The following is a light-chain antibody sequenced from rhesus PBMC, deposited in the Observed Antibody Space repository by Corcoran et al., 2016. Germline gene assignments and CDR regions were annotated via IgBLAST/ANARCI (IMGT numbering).Light chain of an antibody. V-gene: IGKV1-25*01. J-gene: IGKJ4*01. CDR2: DAS. CDR3: QHGYGTPPT. CDR1: QDISNN. Sequence: DIQMTQSPSSLSASVGDTVTITCRASQDISNNLAWYQQKPGKVPKFLIYDASTLQSGVPSRFSGSGSGTYFTLTISSLQPESFSTYYCQHGYGTPPTFGGGTKVEIK.